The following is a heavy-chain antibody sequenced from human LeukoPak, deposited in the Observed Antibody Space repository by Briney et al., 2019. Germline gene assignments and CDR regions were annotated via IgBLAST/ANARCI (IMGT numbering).Heavy chain of an antibody. V-gene: IGHV3-7*01. CDR2: IKQDGSEK. CDR3: ARPMVMTARFASGY. J-gene: IGHJ4*02. D-gene: IGHD2-21*02. Sequence: GGSLRLSCAASGFTFTNYWMSWVRQAPGKGLEWVANIKQDGSEKYYVDSVKGRFTISRDNAKNSPYLQMNSLRAEDTAVYYCARPMVMTARFASGYWGQGTLVTVSS. CDR1: GFTFTNYW.